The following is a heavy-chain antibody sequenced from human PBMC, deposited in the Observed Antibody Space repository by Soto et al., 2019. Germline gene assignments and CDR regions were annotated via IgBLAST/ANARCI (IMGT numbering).Heavy chain of an antibody. CDR2: IYYSGST. CDR1: GGSISSGGYY. CDR3: AREIISMVRGVIAHYYYYGMDV. D-gene: IGHD3-10*01. J-gene: IGHJ6*02. Sequence: SETLSLTCTVSGGSISSGGYYWSWIRQHPGKGLEWIGYIYYSGSTYYNPSLKSRVTISVDTSKNQFSLKLNSVTPGDTAVYYCAREIISMVRGVIAHYYYYGMDVWGQGTTVTVSS. V-gene: IGHV4-31*03.